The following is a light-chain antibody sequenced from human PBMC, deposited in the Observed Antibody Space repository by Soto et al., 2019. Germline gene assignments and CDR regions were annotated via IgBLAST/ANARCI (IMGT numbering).Light chain of an antibody. Sequence: DIQMTQSPSSLSASVGDRVTITCRASQSISSYLNWYQQKPGNAPKVLIYAASSLQGGVPSRFSGSRSGTDFTLTISSLQPEDFATYYCQQSYSSPATFGQGTNVQIK. CDR1: QSISSY. V-gene: IGKV1-39*01. CDR2: AAS. J-gene: IGKJ1*01. CDR3: QQSYSSPAT.